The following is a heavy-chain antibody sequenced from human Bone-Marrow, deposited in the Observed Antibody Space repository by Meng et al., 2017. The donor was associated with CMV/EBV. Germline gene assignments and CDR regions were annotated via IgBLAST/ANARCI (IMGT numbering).Heavy chain of an antibody. D-gene: IGHD4-23*01. Sequence: GESLKISCAACGFTFSSYDMHWVRQATGKGLEWVSAIGTAGDTYYPGSVKGQFTISRENAKNSLYLQMNSLRAEDTAVYYCARDLEETVVTPKPFDYWGQGTLVTVSS. CDR3: ARDLEETVVTPKPFDY. CDR2: IGTAGDT. J-gene: IGHJ4*02. V-gene: IGHV3-13*03. CDR1: GFTFSSYD.